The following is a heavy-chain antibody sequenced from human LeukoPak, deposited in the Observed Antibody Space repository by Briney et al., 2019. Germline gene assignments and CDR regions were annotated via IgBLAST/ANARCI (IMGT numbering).Heavy chain of an antibody. CDR2: ISSSGNTI. J-gene: IGHJ6*03. CDR3: ATDPMTTEGYYYYYMDV. Sequence: GGSLRLSCAASGFTFSDYYMSWIRQAPGKGLEWVSYISSSGNTIYYADSVKGRFTISRDNAKNSLYLQMNSLRAEDTAVYYCATDPMTTEGYYYYYMDVWGKGTTVTVSS. CDR1: GFTFSDYY. V-gene: IGHV3-11*04. D-gene: IGHD4-11*01.